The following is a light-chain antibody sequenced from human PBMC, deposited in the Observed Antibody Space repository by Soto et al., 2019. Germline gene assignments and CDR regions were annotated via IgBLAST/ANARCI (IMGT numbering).Light chain of an antibody. CDR3: QKYNSART. J-gene: IGKJ1*01. CDR2: AAS. V-gene: IGKV1-27*01. Sequence: DIQVTQSPSSLSASVGDRVTITCRASQNINNYLNWYQQKPGKAPKLLIYAASTLQSGVPSRFSGSGSGTDFTLTISSLQPEDVATYYCQKYNSARTFGQGTKVDI. CDR1: QNINNY.